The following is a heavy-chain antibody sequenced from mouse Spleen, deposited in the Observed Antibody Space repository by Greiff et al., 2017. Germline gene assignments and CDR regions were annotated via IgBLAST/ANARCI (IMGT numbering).Heavy chain of an antibody. J-gene: IGHJ1*01. CDR1: GYTFTDYE. Sequence: QVQLQQSGAELVRPGASVTLSCKASGYTFTDYEMHWVKQTPVHGLEWIGAIDPETGGTAYNQKFKGKAILTADKSSSTAYMELRSLTSEDSAVYYCTRTTMVATRHFDVWGAGTTVTVSS. CDR2: IDPETGGT. V-gene: IGHV1-15*01. CDR3: TRTTMVATRHFDV. D-gene: IGHD1-1*02.